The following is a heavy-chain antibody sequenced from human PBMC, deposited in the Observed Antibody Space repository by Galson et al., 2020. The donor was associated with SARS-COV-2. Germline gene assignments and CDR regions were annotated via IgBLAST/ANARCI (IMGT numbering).Heavy chain of an antibody. CDR2: IWYDGSNK. Sequence: GGSLRLSCAASGFTFSSYGMHWVRQAPGKGLEWVAVIWYDGSNKYYADSVKGRFTISRDNSKNTLYLQMNSLRAKDTAVYYCARGAYGDYVTNYYYGMDVWGQGTTVTVSS. CDR1: GFTFSSYG. J-gene: IGHJ6*02. D-gene: IGHD4-17*01. V-gene: IGHV3-33*01. CDR3: ARGAYGDYVTNYYYGMDV.